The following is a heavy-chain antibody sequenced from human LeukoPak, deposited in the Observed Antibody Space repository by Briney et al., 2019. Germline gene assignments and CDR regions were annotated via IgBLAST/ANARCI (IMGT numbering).Heavy chain of an antibody. CDR2: IYSGGTT. J-gene: IGHJ3*02. V-gene: IGHV3-66*01. Sequence: PGGSLRLSCTGSGFTVSSSYMNWVRQAPGKGLEWVSGIYSGGTTYYADSVKDRFSISRDNSKNTLHLQINSLRAEDTAVYYCARARGYRSAGGSVDAFDIWGQGTMVTVSS. D-gene: IGHD5-18*01. CDR1: GFTVSSSY. CDR3: ARARGYRSAGGSVDAFDI.